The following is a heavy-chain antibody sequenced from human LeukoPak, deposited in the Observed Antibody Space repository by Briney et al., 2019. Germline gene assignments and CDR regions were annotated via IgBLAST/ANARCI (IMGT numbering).Heavy chain of an antibody. D-gene: IGHD1-26*01. Sequence: SVKVSCKASGGTFSSYAISWVRQAPGQGLEWMGRIIPIFGIANYAQKFQGRVTITADKSTSTAYMELSSLRSENTAVYYCARDILGAQMYDFDYWGQGTLVTVSS. CDR2: IIPIFGIA. V-gene: IGHV1-69*04. CDR3: ARDILGAQMYDFDY. CDR1: GGTFSSYA. J-gene: IGHJ4*01.